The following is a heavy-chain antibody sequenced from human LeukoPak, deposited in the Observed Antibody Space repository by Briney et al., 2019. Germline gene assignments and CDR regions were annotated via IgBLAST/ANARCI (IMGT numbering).Heavy chain of an antibody. D-gene: IGHD3-16*01. J-gene: IGHJ4*02. Sequence: SETLSLTCTVSGYSISHDYYWGWIQQSPGKGPEWIGSIYHSGSTYYNASLKSRVTISVDTSKNQFSLKLSSVTAADTAVYYCARTNYDYYFDYWGQGTLVTVSS. V-gene: IGHV4-38-2*02. CDR1: GYSISHDYY. CDR2: IYHSGST. CDR3: ARTNYDYYFDY.